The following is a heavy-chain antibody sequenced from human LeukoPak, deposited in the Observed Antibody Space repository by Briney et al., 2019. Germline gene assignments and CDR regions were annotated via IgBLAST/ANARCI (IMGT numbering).Heavy chain of an antibody. CDR1: GGSISSGTYY. J-gene: IGHJ4*02. D-gene: IGHD3-22*01. V-gene: IGHV4-61*09. Sequence: SETLSLTCTVSGGSISSGTYYWSWIRQPAGKGLEWIGHIYTSGSTKYNPSLKSRVTISVDTSKNQFSLRLSSVIAADTAVYYCARSYTDYYDSSGLDFWGQGTLVTVSS. CDR2: IYTSGST. CDR3: ARSYTDYYDSSGLDF.